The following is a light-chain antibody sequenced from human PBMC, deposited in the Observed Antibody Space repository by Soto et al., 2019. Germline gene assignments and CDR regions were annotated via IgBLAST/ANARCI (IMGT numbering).Light chain of an antibody. J-gene: IGKJ5*01. CDR3: QQRKSYPIT. CDR1: QDINTY. Sequence: DIQLTQSPSFLSASVGDRVTITCRASQDINTYLAWYQQKPGKAPKLLIFAASTLQNGVPSRFSGRGSRTEFTVTITSLQPEDFATYYCQQRKSYPITFGQGTRLEIK. CDR2: AAS. V-gene: IGKV1-9*01.